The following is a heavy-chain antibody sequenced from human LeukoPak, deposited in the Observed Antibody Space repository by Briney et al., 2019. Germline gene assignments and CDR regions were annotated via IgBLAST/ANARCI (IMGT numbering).Heavy chain of an antibody. CDR1: GFTFSSYA. CDR2: TSGSGGST. D-gene: IGHD6-19*01. Sequence: GGSLRLSCAASGFTFSSYAMSWVRQAPGKGLEWVSATSGSGGSTYYADSVKGRFTISRDNSKNTLYLQMNSLRAEDTAVYYCAKDPYLYSSGWTFFDYWGQGTLVTVSS. V-gene: IGHV3-23*01. CDR3: AKDPYLYSSGWTFFDY. J-gene: IGHJ4*02.